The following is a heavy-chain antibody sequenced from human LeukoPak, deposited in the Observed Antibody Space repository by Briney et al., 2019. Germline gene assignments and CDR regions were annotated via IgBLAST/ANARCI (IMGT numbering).Heavy chain of an antibody. D-gene: IGHD3-10*02. CDR2: IDGDDNT. CDR1: GVTVSNH. J-gene: IGHJ3*02. V-gene: IGHV3-66*01. CDR3: AKCSYGRPLVNI. Sequence: GGSLRLSCVASGVTVSNHMSWVRQAPGKGLEWVSIIDGDDNTYYADSVEGRFTISRDNSKNTLYLQVNSLRAEDTAVYYCAKCSYGRPLVNIWGQGTMVTVAS.